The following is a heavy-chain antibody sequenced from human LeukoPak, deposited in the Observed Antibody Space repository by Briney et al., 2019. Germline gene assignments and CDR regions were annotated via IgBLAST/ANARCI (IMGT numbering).Heavy chain of an antibody. D-gene: IGHD1-26*01. CDR1: GFTFSSYA. V-gene: IGHV3-23*01. J-gene: IGHJ3*02. CDR2: ISGSGGST. Sequence: GGSLRLSCAASGFTFSSYAMSWVRQAPRKGLEWVSAISGSGGSTYYADSVKGRFTISRDNSKNTLYLQMNSLRAEDTAVYYCAKDRGRLYAFDIWGQGQWSPSLQ. CDR3: AKDRGRLYAFDI.